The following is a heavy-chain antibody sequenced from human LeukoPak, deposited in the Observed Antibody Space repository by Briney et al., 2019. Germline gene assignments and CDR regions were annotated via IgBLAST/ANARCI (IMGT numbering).Heavy chain of an antibody. V-gene: IGHV3-72*01. J-gene: IGHJ2*01. CDR2: TRNEANIYTT. CDR3: ARDPPWVDTAMSHYGGYFDL. Sequence: GGSLRLSCAASGFIFSDHYMDWVRQAPGKGLEWVGRTRNEANIYTTKYAASVKGRFTISRDDSKNSLYLQMNSLKTEDTAVYYCARDPPWVDTAMSHYGGYFDLWGRGTLVTVSS. D-gene: IGHD5-18*01. CDR1: GFIFSDHY.